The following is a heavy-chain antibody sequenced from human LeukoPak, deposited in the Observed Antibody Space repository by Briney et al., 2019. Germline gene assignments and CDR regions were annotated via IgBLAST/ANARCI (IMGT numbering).Heavy chain of an antibody. Sequence: GGSLGLSCAASGFTFSSYGMHWVRQAPGKGLEWVAFIRYDGSNKYYADSVKGRFTISRDNSKNTLYLQMNSLRAEDTAVYYCAKDALGSYGDYPDYWGQGTLVTVSS. J-gene: IGHJ4*02. CDR3: AKDALGSYGDYPDY. CDR2: IRYDGSNK. CDR1: GFTFSSYG. D-gene: IGHD1-26*01. V-gene: IGHV3-30*02.